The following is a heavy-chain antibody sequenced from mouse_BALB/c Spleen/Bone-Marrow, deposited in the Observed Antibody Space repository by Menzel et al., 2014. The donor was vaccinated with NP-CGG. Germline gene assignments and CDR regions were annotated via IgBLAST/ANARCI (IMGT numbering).Heavy chain of an antibody. Sequence: VQLQQSGAELVRPGASVTLSCKASGSTFTDYEMHWVKQTPVHGLEWIGAIDPETGGTAYNQKFKGKATLTADKSSSTAYMELRSRTSEDSAVYYCTRDGSSRWYVDVWGAGTTVTVSS. CDR1: GSTFTDYE. D-gene: IGHD1-1*01. CDR2: IDPETGGT. J-gene: IGHJ1*01. CDR3: TRDGSSRWYVDV. V-gene: IGHV1-15*01.